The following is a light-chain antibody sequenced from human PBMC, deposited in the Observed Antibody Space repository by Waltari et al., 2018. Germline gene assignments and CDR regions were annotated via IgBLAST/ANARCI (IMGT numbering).Light chain of an antibody. V-gene: IGKV3-20*01. CDR2: DAS. CDR1: QSVSSNY. CDR3: QQYGNSPFT. J-gene: IGKJ4*01. Sequence: EIVLTQSPGTLSLSPGERATLSCRASQSVSSNYLAWYQQKPGQAPRLLIYDASKRATGIADRFSGSGSGTHFTLTISRLEPEDFAVFYCQQYGNSPFTFGGGTKVEIK.